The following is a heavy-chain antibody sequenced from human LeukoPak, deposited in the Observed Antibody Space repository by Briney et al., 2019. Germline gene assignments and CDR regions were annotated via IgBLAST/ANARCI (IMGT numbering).Heavy chain of an antibody. Sequence: PSQTLSLTCAVSGGSISSGGYSWSWIRQPPGKGLEWIGYIYHSGSTYYNPSLKSRVTISVDTSKNQFSLKLSSVTAADTAVYYCARRYNVVPDYWGQGTLVTVSS. CDR2: IYHSGST. D-gene: IGHD2-21*01. CDR3: ARRYNVVPDY. CDR1: GGSISSGGYS. V-gene: IGHV4-30-2*01. J-gene: IGHJ4*02.